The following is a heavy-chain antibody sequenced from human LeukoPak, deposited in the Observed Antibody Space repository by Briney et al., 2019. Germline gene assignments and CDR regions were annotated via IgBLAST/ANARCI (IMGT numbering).Heavy chain of an antibody. CDR2: MNPNSGNT. J-gene: IGHJ6*02. Sequence: ASMKVSCKASGYTFTSYDINWVRQATGQGLEWMGWMNPNSGNTGYAQKFQGRVTMTGNTSISTVYMELSSLTSEDTAVYYCARGSCSSTTCYTGYYYYYGMDVWGQGTTVTVSS. CDR1: GYTFTSYD. D-gene: IGHD2-2*02. V-gene: IGHV1-8*01. CDR3: ARGSCSSTTCYTGYYYYYGMDV.